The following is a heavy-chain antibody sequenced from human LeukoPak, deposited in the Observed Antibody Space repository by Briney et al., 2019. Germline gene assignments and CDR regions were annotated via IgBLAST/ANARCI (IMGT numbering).Heavy chain of an antibody. CDR1: GFTFSSYW. V-gene: IGHV3-7*01. Sequence: GESLKISCAASGFTFSSYWMSWVRQAPGKGLEWVANIKRDGSEKYYVDSVKGRFTISRDNAKNSLYLQMNSLRAEDTAVYYCARGIVGATPPLDYWGQGTLVTVSS. D-gene: IGHD1-26*01. J-gene: IGHJ4*02. CDR3: ARGIVGATPPLDY. CDR2: IKRDGSEK.